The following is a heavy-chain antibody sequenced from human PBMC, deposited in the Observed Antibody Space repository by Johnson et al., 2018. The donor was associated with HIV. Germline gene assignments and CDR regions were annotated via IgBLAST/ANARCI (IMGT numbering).Heavy chain of an antibody. CDR1: GFTFSSYA. Sequence: QVQLVESGGGVVQPGRSLRLSCAASGFTFSSYAMHWVRQAPGKGLEWVAVISTDGSNNYYADSVKGRFTISRDNSKNSMSLQMNSPRVEDTAVYYCARVRGGRENAFDIWGQGTMVIVSS. D-gene: IGHD1-26*01. CDR3: ARVRGGRENAFDI. CDR2: ISTDGSNN. J-gene: IGHJ3*02. V-gene: IGHV3-30*03.